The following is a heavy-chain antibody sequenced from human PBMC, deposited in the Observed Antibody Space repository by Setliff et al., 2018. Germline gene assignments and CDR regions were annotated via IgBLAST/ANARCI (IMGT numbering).Heavy chain of an antibody. Sequence: SCAASGFTFSSYGMNWVRQAPGKGLEWLSYISSSSTTIYYADSVKGRFTVSRDNAENSLYLQMNSLRADDAAVYYCARGGYSYGYWGQGTLVTVSS. J-gene: IGHJ4*02. CDR1: GFTFSSYG. V-gene: IGHV3-48*01. D-gene: IGHD5-18*01. CDR3: ARGGYSYGY. CDR2: ISSSSTTI.